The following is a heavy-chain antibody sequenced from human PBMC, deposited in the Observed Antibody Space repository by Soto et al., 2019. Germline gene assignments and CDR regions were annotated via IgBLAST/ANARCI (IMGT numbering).Heavy chain of an antibody. CDR1: GYTFTGYY. CDR3: ARVRIAAAGYYYYGMDV. CDR2: INPNSGGT. J-gene: IGHJ6*02. D-gene: IGHD6-13*01. Sequence: ASVKVSCKASGYTFTGYYMHWVRQAPGQGLEWMGWINPNSGGTNYAQKFQGWVTMTRDTSISTAYMELSRLRSDDTAVYYCARVRIAAAGYYYYGMDVWGQGTTVTVYS. V-gene: IGHV1-2*04.